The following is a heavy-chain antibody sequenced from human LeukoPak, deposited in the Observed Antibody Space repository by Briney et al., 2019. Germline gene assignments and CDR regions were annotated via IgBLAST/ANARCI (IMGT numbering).Heavy chain of an antibody. CDR2: ISYDGSNK. D-gene: IGHD2-8*02. J-gene: IGHJ3*02. CDR3: AREGGVYYVETGFDI. CDR1: GFTFSNYG. V-gene: IGHV3-30*19. Sequence: SGGSLRLSCVASGFTFSNYGMHWVRQAPGKGLEWVAVISYDGSNKYDADSVKGRFTISRDNSKNTLYLQMNSLRVEDTAVYYCAREGGVYYVETGFDIWGQGTMVTVSS.